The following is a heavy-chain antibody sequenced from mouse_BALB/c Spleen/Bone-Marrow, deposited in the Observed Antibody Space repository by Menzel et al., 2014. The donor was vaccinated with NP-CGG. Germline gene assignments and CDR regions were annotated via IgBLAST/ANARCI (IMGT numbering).Heavy chain of an antibody. CDR3: ARWEYYAMDY. J-gene: IGHJ4*01. D-gene: IGHD4-1*01. V-gene: IGHV14-3*02. Sequence: VQLQQSGAELVKLGASVKLSCPASGFNIKDTYMHWVKQRPEQGLEWIGRIDPANGNTKYDPKFQGKATITADTSSNTAYLQLSSLTSEDTAVYYCARWEYYAMDYWGQGTSVTVSS. CDR1: GFNIKDTY. CDR2: IDPANGNT.